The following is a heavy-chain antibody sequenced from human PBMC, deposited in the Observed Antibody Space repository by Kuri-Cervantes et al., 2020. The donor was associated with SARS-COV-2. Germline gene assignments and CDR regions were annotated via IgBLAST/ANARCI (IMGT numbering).Heavy chain of an antibody. D-gene: IGHD2-2*01. J-gene: IGHJ5*02. V-gene: IGHV4-59*12. CDR3: ARRICSSTSCYYYNGFDP. CDR2: IYYSGST. Sequence: ESLKISCTVSGGSISSYYWSWIRQPPGKGLEWIGYIYYSGSTNYHPSLKSRVTISVDTSKNQFSLKLSSVTAADTAVYFCARRICSSTSCYYYNGFDPWGQGTLVTVSS. CDR1: GGSISSYY.